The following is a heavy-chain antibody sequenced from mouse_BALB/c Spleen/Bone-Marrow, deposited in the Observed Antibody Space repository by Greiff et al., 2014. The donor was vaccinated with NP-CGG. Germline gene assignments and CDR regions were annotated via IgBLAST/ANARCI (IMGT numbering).Heavy chain of an antibody. D-gene: IGHD1-1*01. V-gene: IGHV2-9-2*01. J-gene: IGHJ4*01. CDR2: IWTGGGT. CDR1: GFSLTSYD. Sequence: LVESGPGLVAPSQSLSITCTISGFSLTSYDISWIRQPPGKGLEWLGVIWTGGGTNYNSAFMSRLSISKDNSKSQVFLKMNSLQTDDTAMYYCARGGTTVVATYYAMDYWGQGTSVTVSS. CDR3: ARGGTTVVATYYAMDY.